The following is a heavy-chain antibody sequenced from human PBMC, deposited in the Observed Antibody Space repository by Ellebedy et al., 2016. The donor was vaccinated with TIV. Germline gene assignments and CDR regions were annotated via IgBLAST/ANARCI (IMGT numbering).Heavy chain of an antibody. D-gene: IGHD5-12*01. Sequence: ASVKVSCKGSGYSFTSYWISWVRQMPGKGLEWMGIIYPRDSDTRYSPSFQGQVTISADKSISIAYLQWISLKASDTAMYYCARLGYSGYAPDYWGQGTLVTVSS. CDR1: GYSFTSYW. CDR3: ARLGYSGYAPDY. J-gene: IGHJ4*02. V-gene: IGHV5-51*01. CDR2: IYPRDSDT.